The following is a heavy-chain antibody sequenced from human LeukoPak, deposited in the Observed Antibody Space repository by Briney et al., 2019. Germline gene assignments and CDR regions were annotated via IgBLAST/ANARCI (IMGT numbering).Heavy chain of an antibody. CDR2: IYTSGST. CDR1: GGSISDYY. D-gene: IGHD3-22*01. Sequence: SETLSLTCAVSGGSISDYYWSWIRQPAGRGLEWIGRIYTSGSTNYNPSLKSRVTISVDTSKNQFSLKLSSVTAADTAVYYCVRDFSSGYYSRDAFDIWGQGTMVTVSS. J-gene: IGHJ3*02. CDR3: VRDFSSGYYSRDAFDI. V-gene: IGHV4-4*07.